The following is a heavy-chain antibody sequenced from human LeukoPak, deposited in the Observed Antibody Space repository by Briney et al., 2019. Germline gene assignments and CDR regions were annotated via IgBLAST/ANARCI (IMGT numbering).Heavy chain of an antibody. CDR2: IIPILAIA. CDR1: GGTFITYA. CDR3: ARDRVGEFDY. D-gene: IGHD1-26*01. Sequence: SVKVSCKASGGTFITYAISWVRQAPGQGLEWMGRIIPILAIARNAQKFQGRLTITADKSTSTAYMELSSLRSEDTAVYYCARDRVGEFDYWGQGTLVTVSS. V-gene: IGHV1-69*04. J-gene: IGHJ4*02.